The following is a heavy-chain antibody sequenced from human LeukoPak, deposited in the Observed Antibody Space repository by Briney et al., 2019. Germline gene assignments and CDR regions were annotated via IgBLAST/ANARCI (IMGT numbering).Heavy chain of an antibody. D-gene: IGHD3-10*02. CDR2: ISRSGSTK. CDR3: ARGSGIVSMWDYFDY. CDR1: GFTFSDYN. Sequence: PGGSLRLSCAASGFTFSDYNMRWIRQAPGKGLEWVSSISRSGSTKYYADSVKGRFTISRDNAKNSLFLQMNSLRAEDTAVYYCARGSGIVSMWDYFDYWGQGTLVTVSS. V-gene: IGHV3-11*04. J-gene: IGHJ4*02.